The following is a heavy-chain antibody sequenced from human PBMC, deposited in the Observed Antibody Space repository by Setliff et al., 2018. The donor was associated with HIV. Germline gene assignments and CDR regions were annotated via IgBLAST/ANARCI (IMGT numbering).Heavy chain of an antibody. J-gene: IGHJ4*02. V-gene: IGHV4-34*01. CDR3: ATLSGPVDH. CDR2: INHAGST. CDR1: GASFSGYF. D-gene: IGHD3-3*01. Sequence: SETLSLTCTLYGASFSGYFWSWIRQPPGKGLEWSGEINHAGSTNFNPSLKGRVTISVDMSKRQFSLHLTSVTAADTAVYYCATLSGPVDHWGQGTLVTVSS.